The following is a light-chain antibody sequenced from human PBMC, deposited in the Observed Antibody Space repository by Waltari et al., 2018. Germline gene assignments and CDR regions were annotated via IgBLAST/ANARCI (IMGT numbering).Light chain of an antibody. CDR3: QRYNRAPWT. J-gene: IGKJ1*01. CDR2: LAS. V-gene: IGKV1-27*01. Sequence: DFQMTQSPSSLSASVGDTVTITCRASQDISDDYLAWYQQKPGKSPELLIYLASTLQFGVPSRFRGSGSGKDFTLTITSLQPEDVATYYCQRYNRAPWTFGQGTKV. CDR1: QDISDDY.